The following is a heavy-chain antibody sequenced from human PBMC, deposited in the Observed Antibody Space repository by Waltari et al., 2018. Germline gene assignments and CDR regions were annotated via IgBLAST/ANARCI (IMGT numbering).Heavy chain of an antibody. CDR1: GFTFSSYW. V-gene: IGHV3-74*03. Sequence: EVQLVESGGGLVQPGGSLRLSCEASGFTFSSYWMHSVRQVPGKGLVGCRRITGEGSGTTYAASVKGRFTISRDNAKNTLFLQMNSLRDEDTAVYYCVRYVVVTAGDYWGQGTLVAVSS. J-gene: IGHJ4*02. CDR2: ITGEGSGT. CDR3: VRYVVVTAGDY. D-gene: IGHD2-21*02.